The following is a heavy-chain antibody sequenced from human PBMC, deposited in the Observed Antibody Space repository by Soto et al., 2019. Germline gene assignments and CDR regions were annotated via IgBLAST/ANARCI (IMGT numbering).Heavy chain of an antibody. CDR2: ISYAGSNK. V-gene: IGHV3-30-3*01. CDR3: ARGLLWFGELLTDAFDI. Sequence: QVQLVESGGGVVQPGRSLRLSCAASGFTFSSYAMHWVRQAPGKGLEWVAVISYAGSNKYYADSVKGRFTISRDNSKNTLYLQMNSLRAEDTAVYYCARGLLWFGELLTDAFDIWGQGTMVTVSS. J-gene: IGHJ3*02. CDR1: GFTFSSYA. D-gene: IGHD3-10*01.